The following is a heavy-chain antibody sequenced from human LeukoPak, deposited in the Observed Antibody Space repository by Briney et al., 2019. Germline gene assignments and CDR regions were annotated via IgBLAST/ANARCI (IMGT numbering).Heavy chain of an antibody. D-gene: IGHD6-13*01. CDR3: ARRVAAGGTCMGY. V-gene: IGHV1-8*01. J-gene: IGHJ4*02. Sequence: ASVTVSFKSSGYSFTIYDINWVRQATGQGLEWMGWMNPNSGNTGSAQKFQGRVTMTRNTSISTAYMELSNLRSEDTAVYYCARRVAAGGTCMGYWGQGTLVTVSS. CDR2: MNPNSGNT. CDR1: GYSFTIYD.